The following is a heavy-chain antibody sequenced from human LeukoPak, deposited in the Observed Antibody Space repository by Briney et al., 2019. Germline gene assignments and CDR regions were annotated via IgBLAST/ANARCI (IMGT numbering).Heavy chain of an antibody. CDR3: ARDRCGGDCYSAYYYGMDV. Sequence: GGSLRLSCAASGFTFSSYSMNWVRQAPGKGLEWVSHITASGSAMFYADSVKGRFTISRDNAKNSLYLQMNSLRAEDTAVYYCARDRCGGDCYSAYYYGMDVWGQGTTVTVSS. CDR2: ITASGSAM. D-gene: IGHD2-21*02. J-gene: IGHJ6*02. CDR1: GFTFSSYS. V-gene: IGHV3-21*05.